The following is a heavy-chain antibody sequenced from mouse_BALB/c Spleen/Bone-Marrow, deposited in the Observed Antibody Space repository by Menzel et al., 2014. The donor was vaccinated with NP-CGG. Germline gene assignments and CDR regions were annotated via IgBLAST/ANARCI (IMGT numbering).Heavy chain of an antibody. D-gene: IGHD1-1*01. Sequence: EVKVVESGGGLVKPGGSLKLSCAASGFAFSSYDMSWVRQTPEKRLEWVAYISSGGGSTYYPDTVKGRFTIPRDNAKNTLYLQMSSLKSEDTAMYYCAREVLRDYFDYWGQGTTLTVSS. CDR2: ISSGGGST. CDR1: GFAFSSYD. J-gene: IGHJ2*01. CDR3: AREVLRDYFDY. V-gene: IGHV5-12-1*01.